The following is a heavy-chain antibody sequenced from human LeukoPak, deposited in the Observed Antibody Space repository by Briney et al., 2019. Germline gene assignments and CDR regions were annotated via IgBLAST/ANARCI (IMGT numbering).Heavy chain of an antibody. D-gene: IGHD3-9*01. CDR3: AIDTDILTGLVVFDL. V-gene: IGHV3-30*03. CDR1: GFTFSSYG. CDR2: ISYDGSNT. Sequence: PGGSLRLSCAASGFTFSSYGMHWVRQAPGKGLEWVAVISYDGSNTYYTDSVKGRFTISRDNSKNTLYLQMNSLRAEDTAVYYCAIDTDILTGLVVFDLWGRGTLVTVSS. J-gene: IGHJ2*01.